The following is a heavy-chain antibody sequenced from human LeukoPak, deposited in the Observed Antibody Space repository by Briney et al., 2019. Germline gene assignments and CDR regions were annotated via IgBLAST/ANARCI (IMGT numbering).Heavy chain of an antibody. CDR1: GFTFSSYA. CDR3: ARGAYYYGSGSRRWDYYYYYMDV. V-gene: IGHV3-23*01. D-gene: IGHD3-10*01. CDR2: ISGSGGST. J-gene: IGHJ6*03. Sequence: GGSLRLSCAASGFTFSSYAMSWVRQAPGKGLEWVSAISGSGGSTYYADSVKGRFTISRDNSKNTLYLQMNSLRAEDTAVYYCARGAYYYGSGSRRWDYYYYYMDVWGKGTTVTISS.